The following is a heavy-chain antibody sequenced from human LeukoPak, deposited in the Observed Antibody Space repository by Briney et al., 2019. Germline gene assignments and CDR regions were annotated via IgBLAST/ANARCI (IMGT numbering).Heavy chain of an antibody. CDR1: GYTFTSYD. D-gene: IGHD3-10*01. V-gene: IGHV1-8*01. Sequence: ASVKVSCKASGYTFTSYDINWVRQATGQGLEGRGWMNPNSGNTGYAQKFQGRVTMTRNTSISTAYMELSSLRSEDTAVYYCARGQNGVWFGEFSFDYWGQGTLVTVSS. CDR2: MNPNSGNT. J-gene: IGHJ4*02. CDR3: ARGQNGVWFGEFSFDY.